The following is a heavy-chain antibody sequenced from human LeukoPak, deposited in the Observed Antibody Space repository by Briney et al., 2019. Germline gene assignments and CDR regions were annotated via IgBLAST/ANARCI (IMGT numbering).Heavy chain of an antibody. CDR3: ARGKGKYYGSGSPPYYFDY. V-gene: IGHV4-39*07. D-gene: IGHD3-10*01. CDR2: IYYSGST. CDR1: GGSISSSSYY. Sequence: SETLSLTCTVSGGSISSSSYYWGWIRQPPGKGLEWIGSIYYSGSTNYNPSLKSRVTISVDTSKNQFSLKLSSVTAADTAVYYCARGKGKYYGSGSPPYYFDYWGQGTLVTVSS. J-gene: IGHJ4*02.